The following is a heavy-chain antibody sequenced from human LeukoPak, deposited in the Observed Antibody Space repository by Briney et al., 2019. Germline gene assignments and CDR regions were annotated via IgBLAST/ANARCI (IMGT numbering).Heavy chain of an antibody. D-gene: IGHD5-24*01. CDR2: IWYDGSNK. CDR1: GFTFSSYG. J-gene: IGHJ3*02. Sequence: GRSLRLSCEASGFTFSSYGMHWVRQAPGKGLEWVAVIWYDGSNKYYADSVKGRFTISRDNSKKTLYLQMNGVRAEDTAVYFSAREKEMAPTDASDISGQGTMVTVSS. CDR3: AREKEMAPTDASDI. V-gene: IGHV3-33*01.